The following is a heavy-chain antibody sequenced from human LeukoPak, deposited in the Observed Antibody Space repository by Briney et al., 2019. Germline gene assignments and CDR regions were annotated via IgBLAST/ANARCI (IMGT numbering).Heavy chain of an antibody. CDR2: ISADSATT. Sequence: GGSLRLSCAASGFTFSTYSINWVRQAPGKGLEWVSVISADSATTFYADSVKGRFTISRDNAKNTVFLQMSSLRAEDTALYYCARKSASGNYPLDYWGQGTLVTVSS. D-gene: IGHD3-10*01. V-gene: IGHV3-23*01. CDR3: ARKSASGNYPLDY. CDR1: GFTFSTYS. J-gene: IGHJ4*02.